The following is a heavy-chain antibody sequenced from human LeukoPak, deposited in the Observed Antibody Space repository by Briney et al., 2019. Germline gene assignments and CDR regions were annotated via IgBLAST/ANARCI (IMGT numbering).Heavy chain of an antibody. CDR2: IYTSGST. D-gene: IGHD3-10*01. J-gene: IGHJ6*03. CDR3: ARDRRVDGSGSYYNDPYYYYYMDV. Sequence: SETLSLTCTVSGGSISSYYWSWIRQPAGKGLEWIGRIYTSGSTNYNPSLKSRVTMSVDTSKNQFSLKLSSVTAADTAVYYCARDRRVDGSGSYYNDPYYYYYMDVWGKGTTVTISS. V-gene: IGHV4-4*07. CDR1: GGSISSYY.